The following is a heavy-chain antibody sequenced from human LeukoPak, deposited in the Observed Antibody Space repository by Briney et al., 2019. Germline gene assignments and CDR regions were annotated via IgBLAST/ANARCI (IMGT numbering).Heavy chain of an antibody. D-gene: IGHD6-13*01. V-gene: IGHV4-4*02. CDR1: GFTFSSYSM. CDR3: ASTGASQLIDY. J-gene: IGHJ4*02. CDR2: IYHSGST. Sequence: GSLRLSCAASGFTFSSYSMNWVRQAPGKGLEWIGEIYHSGSTNYNPSLKSRVTISVDKSKNQFSLKLSSVTAADTAVYYCASTGASQLIDYWGQGTLVTVSS.